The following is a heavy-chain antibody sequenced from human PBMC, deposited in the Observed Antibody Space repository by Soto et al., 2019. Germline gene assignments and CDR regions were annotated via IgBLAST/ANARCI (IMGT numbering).Heavy chain of an antibody. CDR2: IDPRSGGT. Sequence: HVQLVQSGTEVKKPGASVRVSCMVSGYPFTTYYIHWVRQAPGQGLEWMGWIDPRSGGTVYEQKFQGRVTMTRDTSISTGHMDLSGLTSDNTALYYCATDDYGIFPYWGQGSLVPVSS. CDR1: GYPFTTYY. V-gene: IGHV1-2*02. CDR3: ATDDYGIFPY. J-gene: IGHJ4*02. D-gene: IGHD3-10*01.